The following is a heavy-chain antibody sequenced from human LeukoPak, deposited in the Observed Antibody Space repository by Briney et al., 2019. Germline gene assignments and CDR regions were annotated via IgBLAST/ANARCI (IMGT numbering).Heavy chain of an antibody. CDR3: ARDLADFWSGLDNWFDP. J-gene: IGHJ5*02. CDR1: GGSFSGYY. D-gene: IGHD3-3*01. Sequence: PSETLSLTCAVYGGSFSGYYWSWIRQPPGKGLEWIGEINHSGSTNYNPSLKSRVTISVDTSKNQFSLNLSSVTAADTAVYYCARDLADFWSGLDNWFDPWGQGTLVTVSS. V-gene: IGHV4-34*01. CDR2: INHSGST.